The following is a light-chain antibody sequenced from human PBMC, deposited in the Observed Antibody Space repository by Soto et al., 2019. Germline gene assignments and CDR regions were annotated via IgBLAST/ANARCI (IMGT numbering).Light chain of an antibody. CDR3: AAWDDSLSGWV. V-gene: IGLV1-44*01. J-gene: IGLJ2*01. CDR1: SSNIGSNT. CDR2: SND. Sequence: QSVLTQPPSASGTPGQRVTISCSGSSSNIGSNTVNWYQQLPGTAPKLLIYSNDQRPSGVPDRFSASKSGTSASLAISGLRSDDEADYYCAAWDDSLSGWVFGGGTKVTVL.